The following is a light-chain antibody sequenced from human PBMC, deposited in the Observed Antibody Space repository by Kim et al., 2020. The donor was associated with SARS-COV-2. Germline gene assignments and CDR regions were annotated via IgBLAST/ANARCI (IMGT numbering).Light chain of an antibody. CDR1: RSVSSY. V-gene: IGKV3-11*01. Sequence: WSPGERTTLSCRASRSVSSYLAWYQQKPGQAPRLLIYDVSSRATGIPARFSGSGSGTDFTLTISSLEPEDFAVYYCQQRSNWPLTFGGGTKVDIK. J-gene: IGKJ4*01. CDR3: QQRSNWPLT. CDR2: DVS.